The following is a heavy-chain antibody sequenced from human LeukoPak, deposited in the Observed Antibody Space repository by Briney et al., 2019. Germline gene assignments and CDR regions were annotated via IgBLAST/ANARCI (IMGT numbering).Heavy chain of an antibody. D-gene: IGHD1-14*01. Sequence: ASVKVSCKASGYTPSTYGLSWVRQAPGQGLEWMGWISLYNDDTNYAQKFQGRVTMTTDTSTTTAYMELRSLKSDDTAVYYCARKNRGNFDIWGQGTMVTVSS. J-gene: IGHJ3*02. CDR3: ARKNRGNFDI. V-gene: IGHV1-18*01. CDR1: GYTPSTYG. CDR2: ISLYNDDT.